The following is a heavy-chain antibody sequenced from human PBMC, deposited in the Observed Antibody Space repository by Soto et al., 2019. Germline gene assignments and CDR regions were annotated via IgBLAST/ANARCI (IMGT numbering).Heavy chain of an antibody. D-gene: IGHD1-26*01. CDR3: TRSGGTYRYCDL. Sequence: EVQLVDSGGNLVQPGGSLRLSCAASGFTFSDHYMDWVRQAPGKGLEWVARTRNKANSYTTEYAASVKGRFTVSRDNSQNSLNLQMNSLKTEDTAVYYCTRSGGTYRYCDLWGRGTLVTVSS. V-gene: IGHV3-72*01. J-gene: IGHJ2*01. CDR2: TRNKANSYTT. CDR1: GFTFSDHY.